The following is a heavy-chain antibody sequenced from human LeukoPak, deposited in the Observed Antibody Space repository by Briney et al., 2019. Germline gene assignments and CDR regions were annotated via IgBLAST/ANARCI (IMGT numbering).Heavy chain of an antibody. J-gene: IGHJ4*02. Sequence: GGSLRLSCAVSGFTVSSNYMSWVRQAPGKGLEWVSIIYSSGSTYYADSVKGRFTISRDKSKNTLYIQMNSLRAEDTAVYYCARDQLDPDYYDSSCYRAPLGYWGQGTLVTVSS. CDR2: IYSSGST. CDR1: GFTVSSNY. D-gene: IGHD3-22*01. CDR3: ARDQLDPDYYDSSCYRAPLGY. V-gene: IGHV3-66*01.